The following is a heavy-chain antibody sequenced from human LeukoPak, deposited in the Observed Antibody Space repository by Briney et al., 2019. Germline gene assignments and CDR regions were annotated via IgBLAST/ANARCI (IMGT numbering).Heavy chain of an antibody. Sequence: SVKVSCKASGGTFNSYAISWVRQAPGQGLEWMGGIIPIFGTANYAQKFQGRVTITTDESTSTAYMGLSSLRSEDTAVYYCATPIHNYYYYYMDVWGKGTTVTVSS. J-gene: IGHJ6*03. CDR1: GGTFNSYA. D-gene: IGHD2-2*02. V-gene: IGHV1-69*05. CDR2: IIPIFGTA. CDR3: ATPIHNYYYYYMDV.